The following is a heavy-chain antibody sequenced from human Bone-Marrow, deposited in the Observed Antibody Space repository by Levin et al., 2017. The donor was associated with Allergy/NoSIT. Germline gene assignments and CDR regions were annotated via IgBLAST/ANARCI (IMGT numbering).Heavy chain of an antibody. Sequence: GGSLRLSCVASGFTFSTYSMIWVRQAPGKGLEWLSYSNSVSTSVYYADSVKGRFTISRDNAENSVYLQMNSLRAEDTAVYYCARVIVGNYYFDHWGQGTLVTVSS. V-gene: IGHV3-48*01. CDR2: SNSVSTSV. CDR3: ARVIVGNYYFDH. D-gene: IGHD1-26*01. CDR1: GFTFSTYS. J-gene: IGHJ4*02.